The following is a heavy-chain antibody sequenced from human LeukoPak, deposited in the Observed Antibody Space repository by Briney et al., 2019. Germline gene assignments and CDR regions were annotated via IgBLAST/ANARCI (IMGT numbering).Heavy chain of an antibody. CDR3: ATHSSTWTSDFDY. J-gene: IGHJ4*02. CDR1: GFTFSNYA. D-gene: IGHD6-13*01. V-gene: IGHV3-23*01. Sequence: GESLKIPCAASGFTFSNYAMSWVRQAPGKGLEWVSSISNSGHSTYYADPAKGRFTISRDNSKNTLYLQMNSLRAEDTAVYYCATHSSTWTSDFDYWGQGTLVTVSS. CDR2: ISNSGHST.